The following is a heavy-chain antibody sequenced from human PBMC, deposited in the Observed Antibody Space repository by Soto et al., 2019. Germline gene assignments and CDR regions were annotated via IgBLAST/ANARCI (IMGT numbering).Heavy chain of an antibody. V-gene: IGHV4-31*03. Sequence: SETLSLTCTVSGGSIGSGGYYWSWIRQHPGKGLEWIGYIYYSGSTYYNPSLKSRVTISVDTSKNQFSLKLSSVTAADTAVYYCARDQQQWLVGEFDYWGQGTLVTVSS. CDR2: IYYSGST. D-gene: IGHD6-19*01. J-gene: IGHJ4*02. CDR3: ARDQQQWLVGEFDY. CDR1: GGSIGSGGYY.